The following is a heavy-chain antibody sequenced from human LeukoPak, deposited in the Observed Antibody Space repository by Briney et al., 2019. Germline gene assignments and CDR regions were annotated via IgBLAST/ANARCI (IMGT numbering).Heavy chain of an antibody. CDR2: ISWNSGSI. D-gene: IGHD1-26*01. CDR3: AKKEGGFDH. CDR1: GFTFDDYA. Sequence: PGRSLRLSCAASGFTFDDYAMHWVRQAPGKGLEWVSGISWNSGSIGYADSVKGRFTISRDNSKNTLYLQMNSLRADDTAVYYCAKKEGGFDHWGQGALVTVSS. J-gene: IGHJ4*02. V-gene: IGHV3-9*01.